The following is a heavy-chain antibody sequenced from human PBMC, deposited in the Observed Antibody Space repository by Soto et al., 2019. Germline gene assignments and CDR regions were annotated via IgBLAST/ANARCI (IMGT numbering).Heavy chain of an antibody. Sequence: PSETLSLTCAVYGGSFSGYYWSWIRQPPGKGLEWIGEINHSGSTNYNPSLKSRVTISVDTSKNQFSLKLSSVTAADTAVYYCARARRLRITMIVGMDVWGQGTTVTV. D-gene: IGHD3-22*01. J-gene: IGHJ6*02. CDR3: ARARRLRITMIVGMDV. CDR2: INHSGST. V-gene: IGHV4-34*01. CDR1: GGSFSGYY.